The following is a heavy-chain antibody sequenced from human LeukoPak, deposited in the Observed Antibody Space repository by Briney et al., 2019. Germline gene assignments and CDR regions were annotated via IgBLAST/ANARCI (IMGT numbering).Heavy chain of an antibody. D-gene: IGHD3-22*01. Sequence: PSETLSLTCAVSGYSISSGYYWGWIRQPPGKGLEWIGSIYHSGSTYYNPSLKSRVTISVDTSKNQFSLKLSSVTAADTAVYYCARYYYDSSGYSTADTDYGGQGTLVTVSS. J-gene: IGHJ4*02. CDR3: ARYYYDSSGYSTADTDY. CDR2: IYHSGST. CDR1: GYSISSGYY. V-gene: IGHV4-38-2*01.